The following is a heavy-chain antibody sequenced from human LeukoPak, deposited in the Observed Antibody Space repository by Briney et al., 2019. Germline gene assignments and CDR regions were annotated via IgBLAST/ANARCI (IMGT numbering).Heavy chain of an antibody. V-gene: IGHV4-39*01. CDR2: IYYSGST. CDR3: ARLTYSSSSEGIDY. J-gene: IGHJ4*02. CDR1: GGSISSSSYY. D-gene: IGHD6-6*01. Sequence: SETLSLTCTVSGGSISSSSYYWGWIRQPPGKGLEWIGSIYYSGSTYYNPPLKSRVTISVDTSKNQFSLKLSSVTAADTAVYYCARLTYSSSSEGIDYWGQGTLVTVSS.